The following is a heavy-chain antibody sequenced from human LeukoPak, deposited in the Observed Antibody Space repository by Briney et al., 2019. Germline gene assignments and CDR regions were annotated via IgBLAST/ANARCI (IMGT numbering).Heavy chain of an antibody. J-gene: IGHJ6*03. D-gene: IGHD2-15*01. CDR1: GDSFTGYY. CDR2: INPDSGGT. CDR3: ARIPLGYCSGVSCYHKFYMDV. Sequence: ASVRVSCKASGDSFTGYYIHWVRQAPGQGLEWMGWINPDSGGTNYAQKFQGRVTMTRDTSITTAYIELSRLRYDDTAVYYCARIPLGYCSGVSCYHKFYMDVWGKGTTVTISS. V-gene: IGHV1-2*02.